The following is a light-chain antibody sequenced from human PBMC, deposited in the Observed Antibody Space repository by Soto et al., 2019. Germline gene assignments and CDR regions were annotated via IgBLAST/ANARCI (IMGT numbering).Light chain of an antibody. CDR1: QTVNSR. V-gene: IGKV3-11*01. CDR3: QQYGTPRSVT. CDR2: HTS. Sequence: EIVLTQSPATLSSSPGERATLSCRASQTVNSRLAWYQHKPGQAPRLLIYHTSNRATGIPARFSGSGFGTDFTLTISKVEPEDFAVYYCQQYGTPRSVTFGQGTRLEIK. J-gene: IGKJ5*01.